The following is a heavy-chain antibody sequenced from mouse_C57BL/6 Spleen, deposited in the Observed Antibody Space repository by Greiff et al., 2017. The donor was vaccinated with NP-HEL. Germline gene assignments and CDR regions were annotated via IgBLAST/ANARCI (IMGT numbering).Heavy chain of an antibody. CDR2: IYPGDGDT. D-gene: IGHD2-1*01. CDR3: ARHSYGTAYWYFDV. J-gene: IGHJ1*03. CDR1: GYAFSSSW. Sequence: VQLQQSGPELVKPGASVKISCKASGYAFSSSWMNWVKQRPGKGLEWIGRIYPGDGDTNYNGKFKGKATLTADKSSRTAYMQLSSLTSEDAAVYFCARHSYGTAYWYFDVWGTGTTVTVSS. V-gene: IGHV1-82*01.